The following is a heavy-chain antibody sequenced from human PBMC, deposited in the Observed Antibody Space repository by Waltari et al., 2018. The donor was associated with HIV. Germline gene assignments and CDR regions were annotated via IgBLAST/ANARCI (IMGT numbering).Heavy chain of an antibody. Sequence: VQLVQSGAEVKKPGASVKGSCQASGYTFTGYYIHWVRQAPGQGLEWMGWINPNSGGTNYAQNFQGRVTMTRDTSISTAYMELSRLRSDDTAVYYCATPSYDSSGYYSAGSEFDYWGQGTLVTVSS. CDR3: ATPSYDSSGYYSAGSEFDY. CDR2: INPNSGGT. CDR1: GYTFTGYY. V-gene: IGHV1-2*02. D-gene: IGHD3-22*01. J-gene: IGHJ4*02.